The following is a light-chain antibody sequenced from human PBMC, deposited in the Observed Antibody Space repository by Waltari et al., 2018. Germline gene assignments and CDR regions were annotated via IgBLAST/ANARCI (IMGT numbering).Light chain of an antibody. V-gene: IGKV1-12*01. CDR1: QGISSW. CDR2: ASS. Sequence: DIQMTQFPSSLSASVGDRVTITCRASQGISSWLAWYQQKPGKAPKLLIYASSSLQSGVPSRFSGSASGTDFTLTINSLHPEDFAPYYCQQSNSFPQTFGQGTKVEIK. J-gene: IGKJ1*01. CDR3: QQSNSFPQT.